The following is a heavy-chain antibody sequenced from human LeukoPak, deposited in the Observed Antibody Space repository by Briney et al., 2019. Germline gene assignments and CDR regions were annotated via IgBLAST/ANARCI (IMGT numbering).Heavy chain of an antibody. CDR2: VVPMLDIS. CDR1: EYTFTSYA. Sequence: ASVKVSCKASEYTFTSYAINWVRQAPGQGLEWLGRVVPMLDISQYAQKFQDRVTITADKSTSTAYMELRRLRSDDTAIYYCIRQLGVGEADSGRDSDVDLWARGTPVTVSS. J-gene: IGHJ5*02. V-gene: IGHV1-69*04. D-gene: IGHD6-19*01. CDR3: IRQLGVGEADSGRDSDVDL.